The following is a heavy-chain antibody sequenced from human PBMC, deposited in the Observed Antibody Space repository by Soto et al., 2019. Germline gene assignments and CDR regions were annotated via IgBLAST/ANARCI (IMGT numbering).Heavy chain of an antibody. V-gene: IGHV1-2*02. CDR3: ARGGGVGVAGSAAFDM. CDR1: GYPVTAYY. Sequence: QLHLVQSGAVVKKPGASVTVSCSASGYPVTAYYMHWVRQAPGRGLEWMGGINPATGAAKYTQTFQGRVTMTRDTSTSTVFLELGGLTSEATAGFYYARGGGVGVAGSAAFDMWGQGTLVTVSS. CDR2: INPATGAA. D-gene: IGHD3-3*01. J-gene: IGHJ3*02.